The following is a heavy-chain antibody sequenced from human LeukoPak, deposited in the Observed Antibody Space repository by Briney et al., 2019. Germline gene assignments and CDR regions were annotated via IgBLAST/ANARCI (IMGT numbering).Heavy chain of an antibody. V-gene: IGHV1-69*13. D-gene: IGHD2-15*01. CDR3: ARALRMYCSGGSCYSGGWFDP. CDR2: IIPIFGTA. J-gene: IGHJ5*02. Sequence: SVKASCKASGGTFSSYAISWVRQAPGQGLEWMGGIIPIFGTANYAQKFQGRVTITADESTSTAYMELSSLRSEDTAVYYCARALRMYCSGGSCYSGGWFDPWGQGTLVTVSS. CDR1: GGTFSSYA.